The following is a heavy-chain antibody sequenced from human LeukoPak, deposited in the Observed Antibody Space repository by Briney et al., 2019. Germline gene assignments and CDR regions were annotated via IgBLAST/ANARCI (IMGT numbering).Heavy chain of an antibody. CDR1: GGSISSHY. V-gene: IGHV4-59*08. CDR2: IYYSGST. D-gene: IGHD2-2*02. Sequence: SETLSLTCTVSGGSISSHYWSWIRQPPGKGLEWIGYIYYSGSTNYNPSLKSRVTISVDTSKNQFSLKLSSVTAADTAVYYCARHYIRNWFDPWGQGTLVTVSS. CDR3: ARHYIRNWFDP. J-gene: IGHJ5*02.